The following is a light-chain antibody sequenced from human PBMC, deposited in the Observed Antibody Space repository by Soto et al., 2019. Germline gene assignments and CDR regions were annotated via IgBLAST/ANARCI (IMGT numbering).Light chain of an antibody. Sequence: QSALTQPASVSGSPGQSITITCTGTNSDVGGYNFVSWYQQHPGKAPKLMLFEVDNRPSGVSDRFPGSKSDNTASLTISGLQTDDEADYYCASYTGSNTLLFGGGTKLTVL. CDR2: EVD. CDR1: NSDVGGYNF. J-gene: IGLJ2*01. CDR3: ASYTGSNTLL. V-gene: IGLV2-14*01.